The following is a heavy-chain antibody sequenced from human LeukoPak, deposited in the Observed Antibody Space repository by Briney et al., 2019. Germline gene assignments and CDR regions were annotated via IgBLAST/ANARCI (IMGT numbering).Heavy chain of an antibody. Sequence: GGSQRLSCAASGFTFSSYEMNWVRQAPGKGLEWVSYISSSGSTIYYADSVKGRFTISRDNAKNSLYLQMNSLRAEDTAVYYCARSNGGRYCSSTSCYVMDYWGQGTLVTVSS. V-gene: IGHV3-48*03. J-gene: IGHJ4*02. D-gene: IGHD2-2*01. CDR3: ARSNGGRYCSSTSCYVMDY. CDR2: ISSSGSTI. CDR1: GFTFSSYE.